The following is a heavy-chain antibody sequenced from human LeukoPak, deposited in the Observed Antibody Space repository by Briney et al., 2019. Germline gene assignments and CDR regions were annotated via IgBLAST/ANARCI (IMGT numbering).Heavy chain of an antibody. D-gene: IGHD1-14*01. V-gene: IGHV5-51*01. CDR3: ARHSSTDEGYYYYDMDV. Sequence: GESLKISCKGSGYSFTSYWIGWVRQMPGKGLEWMGIIYHGDSDTRYSPSFQGQVTISADKSISTAYLQWSSLKASDTAMYYCARHSSTDEGYYYYDMDVWGQGTTVTVSS. CDR1: GYSFTSYW. J-gene: IGHJ6*02. CDR2: IYHGDSDT.